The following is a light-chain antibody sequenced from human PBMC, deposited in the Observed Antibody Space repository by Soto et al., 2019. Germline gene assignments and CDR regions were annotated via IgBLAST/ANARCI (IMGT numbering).Light chain of an antibody. Sequence: AIQLTQSPSSLSASVGDRVTITCQASQDISNYLNWYQQKPGKAPKLLIYAASSLQSGVPSRFSGSGSGTDFTLTISSLQPEDFATYYCLQDYNYPRTFGQGTKVDI. CDR1: QDISNY. CDR2: AAS. CDR3: LQDYNYPRT. J-gene: IGKJ1*01. V-gene: IGKV1-6*01.